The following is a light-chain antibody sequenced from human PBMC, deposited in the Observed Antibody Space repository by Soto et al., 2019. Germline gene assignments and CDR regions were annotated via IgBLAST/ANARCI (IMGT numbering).Light chain of an antibody. CDR1: QGVSRK. CDR3: KQYHTWPIT. J-gene: IGKJ4*01. CDR2: GAY. V-gene: IGKV3-15*01. Sequence: DIVMTQSPATLSVAPGERVTFSCRASQGVSRKLAWYQHKPGQAPRLLISGAYTGATGIQARFSGSGSGTEFTLTIRSLQSEDCAIYYCKQYHTWPITFGGGTKVDNK.